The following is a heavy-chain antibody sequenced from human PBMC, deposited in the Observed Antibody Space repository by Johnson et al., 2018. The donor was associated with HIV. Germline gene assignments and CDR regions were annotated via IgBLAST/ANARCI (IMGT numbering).Heavy chain of an antibody. CDR3: ARDQGVRRVVVFDDAFDV. Sequence: GMHWVRQAPGKGLEWVAVISYDGSNKYYADSVKGRFTISRDNSKNTLYLQMNSVRPEDAAVYYCARDQGVRRVVVFDDAFDVWGQGTMVTVSS. J-gene: IGHJ3*01. D-gene: IGHD2-15*01. V-gene: IGHV3-30*19. CDR2: ISYDGSNK.